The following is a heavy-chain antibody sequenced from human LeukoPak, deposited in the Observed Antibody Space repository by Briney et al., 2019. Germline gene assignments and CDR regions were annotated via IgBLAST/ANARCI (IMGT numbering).Heavy chain of an antibody. D-gene: IGHD1-26*01. V-gene: IGHV1-46*01. J-gene: IGHJ4*02. CDR1: GHTFTSYG. CDR3: VSMGATSSTFDY. CDR2: INPSGGST. Sequence: GASVKVSCKASGHTFTSYGISWVRQAPGQGLEWMGIINPSGGSTSYAQKFQGRVTMTRDTSTSTVYMELSSLRSEDTAVYYCVSMGATSSTFDYWGQGTLVTVSS.